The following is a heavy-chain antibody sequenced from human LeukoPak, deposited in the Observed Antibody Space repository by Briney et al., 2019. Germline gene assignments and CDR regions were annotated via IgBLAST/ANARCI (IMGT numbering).Heavy chain of an antibody. CDR3: ARVAQWLPIRVDY. Sequence: KPSETLSLTCAVYGGSFSGYYWSWIRQPPGKGLEWIGEINHSGSTNYNPSLKSRVTISVDTSKNQFSLKLSSVTAAGTAVYYCARVAQWLPIRVDYWGQGTLVTVSS. CDR2: INHSGST. D-gene: IGHD6-19*01. J-gene: IGHJ4*02. CDR1: GGSFSGYY. V-gene: IGHV4-34*01.